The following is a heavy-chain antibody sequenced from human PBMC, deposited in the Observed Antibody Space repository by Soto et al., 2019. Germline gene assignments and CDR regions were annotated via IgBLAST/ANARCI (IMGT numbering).Heavy chain of an antibody. CDR1: GGSFSGYY. CDR3: AIDHARRVGATTDWYFDL. CDR2: INHSGST. V-gene: IGHV4-34*01. D-gene: IGHD1-26*01. Sequence: SETLSLTCAVYGGSFSGYYWSWIRQPPGKGLEWIGEINHSGSTNYNPSLKSRVTISVDTSKNQFSRKLSSVTAADTDVYYCAIDHARRVGATTDWYFDLWGRGTLVTVSS. J-gene: IGHJ2*01.